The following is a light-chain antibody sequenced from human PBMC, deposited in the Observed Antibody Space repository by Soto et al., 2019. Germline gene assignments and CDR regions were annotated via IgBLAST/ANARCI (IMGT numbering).Light chain of an antibody. CDR3: QQYNSYRA. J-gene: IGKJ1*01. CDR1: QSIDTW. V-gene: IGKV1-5*03. CDR2: KAS. Sequence: DLQMTQSPSTLSASVGDRVTITCRASQSIDTWLAWHQQKPGQVPKLLISKASSLESGVPSRFSGSGSGTEFTLTISSLQPDDFATYSCQQYNSYRAFGQGTKVEI.